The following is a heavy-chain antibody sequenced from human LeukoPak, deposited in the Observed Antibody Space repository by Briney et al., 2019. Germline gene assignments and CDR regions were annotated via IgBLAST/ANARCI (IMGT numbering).Heavy chain of an antibody. Sequence: ASVKVSCTASGYTFTSYGISWVRQAPGQGLEWMGWISAYNGNTNYAQKLQGRVTMTTDTSTSTAYMELRSLRSDDTAVYYCAKDYGDYPPGYYFDYWGQGTLVTVSS. CDR2: ISAYNGNT. CDR1: GYTFTSYG. D-gene: IGHD4-17*01. CDR3: AKDYGDYPPGYYFDY. V-gene: IGHV1-18*01. J-gene: IGHJ4*02.